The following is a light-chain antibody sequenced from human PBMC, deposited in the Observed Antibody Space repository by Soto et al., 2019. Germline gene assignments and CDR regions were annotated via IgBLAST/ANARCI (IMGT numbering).Light chain of an antibody. Sequence: ETVLTQSPGTLSLSPGERAILSCRASQSVSSTYLAWYQQKPGQAPRLLIYGASSRATGIPDRFSGSGSGTDFTLTISRLEPEDFAMYYCQQYGSSPRTFGQGTKVDIK. CDR2: GAS. J-gene: IGKJ1*01. V-gene: IGKV3-20*01. CDR1: QSVSSTY. CDR3: QQYGSSPRT.